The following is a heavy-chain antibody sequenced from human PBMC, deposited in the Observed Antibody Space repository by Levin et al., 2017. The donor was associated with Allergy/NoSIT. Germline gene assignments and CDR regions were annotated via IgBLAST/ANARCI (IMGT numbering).Heavy chain of an antibody. V-gene: IGHV3-72*01. J-gene: IGHJ4*02. CDR2: TRSKANSYTT. D-gene: IGHD3-22*01. CDR3: ATHGAYYYDSSGHKATYYFDY. Sequence: GESLKISCAASGFTFSDHYMDWVRQAPGKGLEWVGRTRSKANSYTTEYAASVKGRFTISRDDSKNSLYLQMNSLKTEDTAVYYCATHGAYYYDSSGHKATYYFDYWGQGTLVTVSS. CDR1: GFTFSDHY.